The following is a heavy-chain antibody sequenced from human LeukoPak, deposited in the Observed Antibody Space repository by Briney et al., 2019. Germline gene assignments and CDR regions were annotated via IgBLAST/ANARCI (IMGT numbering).Heavy chain of an antibody. CDR1: GFTVSSNY. CDR2: IYSGGST. V-gene: IGHV3-53*01. J-gene: IGHJ5*02. Sequence: GGSLRLSCAASGFTVSSNYMSWVRQAPGKGLEWVSVIYSGGSTYYADSVKGRSTISRDNSKNTLYLQMNSLRAEDTAVYYCARVGSGSSWYRNWFDPWGQGTLVTVSS. CDR3: ARVGSGSSWYRNWFDP. D-gene: IGHD6-13*01.